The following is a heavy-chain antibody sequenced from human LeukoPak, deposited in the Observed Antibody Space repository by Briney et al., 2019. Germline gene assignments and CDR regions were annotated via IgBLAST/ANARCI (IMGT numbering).Heavy chain of an antibody. CDR3: ARETSSTSGRVFDY. Sequence: SETLSLTCTVSGDSISSYCLTWIRQPAGKGLERIGRIYTSGTTNYNPSLESRLTMSLDTSKNQFSLIMRSVTAADTAVYYCARETSSTSGRVFDYWGQGALVTVSS. V-gene: IGHV4-4*07. D-gene: IGHD2-2*01. J-gene: IGHJ4*02. CDR2: IYTSGTT. CDR1: GDSISSYC.